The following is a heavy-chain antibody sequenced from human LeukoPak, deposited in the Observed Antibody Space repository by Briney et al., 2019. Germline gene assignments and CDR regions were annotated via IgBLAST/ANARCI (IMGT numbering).Heavy chain of an antibody. V-gene: IGHV3-30*04. CDR2: ILFDGSDT. CDR1: AFSFSAYT. J-gene: IGHJ4*02. D-gene: IGHD6-19*01. Sequence: PGGSLRLSCAASAFSFSAYTMHWVRQAPGKALEWVATILFDGSDTSYADSVKGRFTISRDNPKNSLYLQMNSLRAEDTAIYYCARDGDSNGSYYFDYWGQGTLVTVSS. CDR3: ARDGDSNGSYYFDY.